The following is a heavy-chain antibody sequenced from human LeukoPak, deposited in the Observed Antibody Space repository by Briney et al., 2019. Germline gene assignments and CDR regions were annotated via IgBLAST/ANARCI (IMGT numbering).Heavy chain of an antibody. CDR1: GFTFSSYW. CDR3: AKDRGNCWDAFDV. CDR2: ISGSDGST. J-gene: IGHJ3*01. V-gene: IGHV3-23*01. Sequence: PGGSLRLSCAASGFTFSSYWMYWVRQAPGKGLEWVSGISGSDGSTHYADSVKGRFTISRDNSKNTVYLQMNSLRAEDTAVYYCAKDRGNCWDAFDVWGQGTMVIVSS. D-gene: IGHD1-7*01.